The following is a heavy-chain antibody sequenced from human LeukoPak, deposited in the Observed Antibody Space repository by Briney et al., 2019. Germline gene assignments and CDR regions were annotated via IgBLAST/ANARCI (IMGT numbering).Heavy chain of an antibody. J-gene: IGHJ4*02. V-gene: IGHV3-23*01. Sequence: GGSLRLSCAASGFTFSSHAMSWVRQAPGKGLEWVSAISGGGGSTYYADSVKGRFTISRDNFKNTLYLEMNSLRAEDTAVYSCAKRFDRRDYWGQGTLVTVSS. CDR1: GFTFSSHA. CDR2: ISGGGGST. CDR3: AKRFDRRDY.